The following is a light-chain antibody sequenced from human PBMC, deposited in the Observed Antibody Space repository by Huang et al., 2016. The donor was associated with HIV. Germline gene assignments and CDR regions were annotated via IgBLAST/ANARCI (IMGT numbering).Light chain of an antibody. CDR1: QNINTY. V-gene: IGKV3-11*01. CDR3: QQRGTWPLYT. J-gene: IGKJ2*01. CDR2: DAS. Sequence: MLTQSPAILSLSPGERAALSCRASQNINTYLAWYQHRPGQAPRLIIYDASNRATGIPARFSGSGSGTDFTLTINSLQPEDFAVYYGQQRGTWPLYTFGQGTKLEIK.